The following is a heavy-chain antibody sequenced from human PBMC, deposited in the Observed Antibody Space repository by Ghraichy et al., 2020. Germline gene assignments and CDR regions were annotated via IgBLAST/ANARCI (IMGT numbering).Heavy chain of an antibody. CDR3: AKDLLYCSSTSCYRMDV. Sequence: GGSLRLSCAASGFTFSSYAMSWVRQAPGKGLEWVSAISGSGGSTYYADSVKGRFTISIDNSKNTLYLQMNSLRAEDTAVYYCAKDLLYCSSTSCYRMDVWGQGTTVTVSS. D-gene: IGHD2-2*01. CDR2: ISGSGGST. CDR1: GFTFSSYA. V-gene: IGHV3-23*01. J-gene: IGHJ6*02.